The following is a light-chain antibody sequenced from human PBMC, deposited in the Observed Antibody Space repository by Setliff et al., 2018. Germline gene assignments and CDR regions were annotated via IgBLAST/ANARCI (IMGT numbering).Light chain of an antibody. Sequence: QSALTQPASVSGSPGQSVTISCTGTNNDVGAYNYVSWYQQHPGKAPKFMIYDVSKRSSGASDRFSGSKSGNTASLTISGLQAEDEADYYCCSCAGGSTYVFGTGTQLTVL. V-gene: IGLV2-23*02. CDR2: DVS. CDR3: CSCAGGSTYV. CDR1: NNDVGAYNY. J-gene: IGLJ1*01.